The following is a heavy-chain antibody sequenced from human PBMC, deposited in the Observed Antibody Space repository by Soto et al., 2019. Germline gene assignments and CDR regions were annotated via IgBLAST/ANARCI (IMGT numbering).Heavy chain of an antibody. J-gene: IGHJ4*02. Sequence: QVQLVESGGGLVKPGGSLRLSCAASGFTISDYYMSWTRQAPGKGLEWVSHVSSSSSHTNYADSVKGRFTISRDNAKNSLYLQMNSLRAEDTAVYYCARGGGSAQLWFAELLPFDYWGQGTLVTVSS. CDR2: VSSSSSHT. CDR1: GFTISDYY. CDR3: ARGGGSAQLWFAELLPFDY. D-gene: IGHD3-10*01. V-gene: IGHV3-11*05.